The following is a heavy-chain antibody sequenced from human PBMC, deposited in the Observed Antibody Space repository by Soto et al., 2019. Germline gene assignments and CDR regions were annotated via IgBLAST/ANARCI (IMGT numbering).Heavy chain of an antibody. CDR3: ARGTPYQRNDDWFDI. CDR1: GGSIIYYY. Sequence: LSLTCTVSGGSIIYYYWNWIRQPPGKGLEWIGFIHYTGNTNYNPSLKSRVAISVDTSKNQFSVKLTSVTAADTAVYYCARGTPYQRNDDWFDIWGQVTLVIVA. CDR2: IHYTGNT. V-gene: IGHV4-59*01. J-gene: IGHJ5*02.